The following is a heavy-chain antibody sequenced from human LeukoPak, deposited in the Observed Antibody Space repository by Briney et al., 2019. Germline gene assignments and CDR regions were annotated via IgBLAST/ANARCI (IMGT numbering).Heavy chain of an antibody. V-gene: IGHV3-23*01. CDR3: ARHRDYDSFFYYYYMDV. CDR2: ISGRGGST. D-gene: IGHD3-16*01. CDR1: GFTFSSYA. J-gene: IGHJ6*03. Sequence: GGSLRLSCAASGFTFSSYAMSWVRQAPGKGREWVSAISGRGGSTYYADSVKGRVTISRDNSKNTLYLQMNSLRAEDLAVYYCARHRDYDSFFYYYYMDVWGKGTTVTVSS.